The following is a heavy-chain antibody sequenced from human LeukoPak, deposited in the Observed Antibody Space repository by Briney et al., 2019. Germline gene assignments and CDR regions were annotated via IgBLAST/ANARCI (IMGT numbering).Heavy chain of an antibody. D-gene: IGHD3-16*01. CDR3: ARADHKLGAFDI. CDR2: INSDGSST. V-gene: IGHV3-74*01. J-gene: IGHJ3*02. CDR1: GFTFSSYW. Sequence: GGSLRLSCAASGFTFSSYWVHWVRQAPGKGLVWVSRINSDGSSTSYADSVKGRFTISRDNAKNTLYLQMNSLRAEDTAVYYCARADHKLGAFDIWGQGTMVTVSS.